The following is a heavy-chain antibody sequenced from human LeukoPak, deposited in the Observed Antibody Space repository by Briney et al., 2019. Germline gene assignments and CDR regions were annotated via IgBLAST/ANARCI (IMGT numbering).Heavy chain of an antibody. Sequence: GESLKISCKGSGYSFTGYWIGWVRQMPGKGLEWMGIIYPGDSDTRYSPSFQGQVTISADKSISTAYLQWSSLKASDTAMYYCARHDEAVAGYDAFDIWGQGTMVTVSS. J-gene: IGHJ3*02. CDR3: ARHDEAVAGYDAFDI. V-gene: IGHV5-51*01. D-gene: IGHD6-19*01. CDR2: IYPGDSDT. CDR1: GYSFTGYW.